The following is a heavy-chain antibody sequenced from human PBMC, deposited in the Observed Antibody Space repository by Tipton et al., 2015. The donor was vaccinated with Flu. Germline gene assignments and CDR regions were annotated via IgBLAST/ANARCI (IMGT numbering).Heavy chain of an antibody. CDR1: GYTFTSYY. J-gene: IGHJ4*02. Sequence: QLVQSGAEVKKPGASVKVSCKASGYTFTSYYMHWVRQAPGQGLEWMGIINPSGGSTSYAQKFQGRVTMTRDTSTSTAYMELSSLRSEDTVVYYCARDLNRPQCFDYWGQGTLVTVSS. V-gene: IGHV1-46*01. CDR3: ARDLNRPQCFDY. D-gene: IGHD6-6*01. CDR2: INPSGGST.